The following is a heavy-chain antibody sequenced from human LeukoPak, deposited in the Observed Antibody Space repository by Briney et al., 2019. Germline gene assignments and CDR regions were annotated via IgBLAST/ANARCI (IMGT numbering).Heavy chain of an antibody. Sequence: ASVKVSCKASGYTFTGYYMHWVGQAPGQGLEWMGWINPNSGGTNYAQKFQGRVTMTRDTSISTAYMELSRLRSDDTAVYYCARADTYYYYYMDVWGKGTTVTVSS. CDR2: INPNSGGT. CDR1: GYTFTGYY. J-gene: IGHJ6*03. CDR3: ARADTYYYYYMDV. V-gene: IGHV1-2*02.